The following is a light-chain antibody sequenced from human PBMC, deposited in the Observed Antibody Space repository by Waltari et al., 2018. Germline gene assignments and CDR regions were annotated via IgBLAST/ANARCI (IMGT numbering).Light chain of an antibody. J-gene: IGLJ2*01. Sequence: QSALTQPASVSGSHGQSITISCTGTSGYNDVDCYQQHPCKAPKLMIYDVTNRPSGVSNRFSGSKSGNTASLTISGLRAEDEADYYCSSYTSNNTPVVFGGGTMVTVL. CDR1: SGYND. CDR2: DVT. V-gene: IGLV2-14*03. CDR3: SSYTSNNTPVV.